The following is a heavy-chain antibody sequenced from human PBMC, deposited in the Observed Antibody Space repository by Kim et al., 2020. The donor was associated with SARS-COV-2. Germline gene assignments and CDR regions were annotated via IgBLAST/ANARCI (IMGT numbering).Heavy chain of an antibody. CDR2: SP. Sequence: SPNHNSPLPSRVTISVDTSKSQFSLKLISVTAADTAVYYCARQGEAAFDYWGQGTLVTVSS. CDR3: ARQGEAAFDY. V-gene: IGHV4-59*08. J-gene: IGHJ4*02. D-gene: IGHD6-13*01.